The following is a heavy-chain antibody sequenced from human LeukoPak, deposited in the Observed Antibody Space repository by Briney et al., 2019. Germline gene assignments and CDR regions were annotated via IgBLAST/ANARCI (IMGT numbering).Heavy chain of an antibody. CDR2: ISGSGGST. CDR1: GFTFSSYA. Sequence: GGSLRLSCAASGFTFSSYAMSWVRQAPGEGLEWVSAISGSGGSTYYADSVKGRFTISRDNSKNTLYLQMNSLRAEDTAVYYCAKGLLRFLEWLLYAPDYYYYMDVWGKGTTVTVSS. CDR3: AKGLLRFLEWLLYAPDYYYYMDV. D-gene: IGHD3-3*01. V-gene: IGHV3-23*01. J-gene: IGHJ6*03.